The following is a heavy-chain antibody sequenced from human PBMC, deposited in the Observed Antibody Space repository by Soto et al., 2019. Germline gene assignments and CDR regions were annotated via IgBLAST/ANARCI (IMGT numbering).Heavy chain of an antibody. Sequence: SLRLSCAASGFTFNSYGIHWVRQAPGKGLEWVAVISYDGSNKYYADSVKGRFTISRDNSKNTLYLQMNSLRAEDTAVYYCARPPDYYYYYGMDVWGQGTTVTVSS. CDR1: GFTFNSYG. V-gene: IGHV3-30*03. J-gene: IGHJ6*02. CDR3: ARPPDYYYYYGMDV. CDR2: ISYDGSNK.